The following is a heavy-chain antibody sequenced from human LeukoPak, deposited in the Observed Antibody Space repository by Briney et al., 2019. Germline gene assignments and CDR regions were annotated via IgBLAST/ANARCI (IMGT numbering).Heavy chain of an antibody. CDR1: GYTFTGYY. J-gene: IGHJ5*02. V-gene: IGHV1-2*02. Sequence: GASVKVSCKASGYTFTGYYMHWVRQAPGQGLEWMGWINPNSGGTNYAQKFQGRVTMTRDTSISTAYMELSRLRSEDTAVYYCARDGKGGMVRGVIITTWFDPWGQGTLVTVSS. CDR3: ARDGKGGMVRGVIITTWFDP. CDR2: INPNSGGT. D-gene: IGHD3-10*01.